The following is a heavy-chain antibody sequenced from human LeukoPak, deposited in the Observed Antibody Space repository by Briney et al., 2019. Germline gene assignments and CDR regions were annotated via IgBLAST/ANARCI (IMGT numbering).Heavy chain of an antibody. CDR2: IIPIFGTA. CDR1: GGTFSSYA. D-gene: IGHD2-2*01. CDR3: AGAIYCSSTSCYPGDY. Sequence: SVKVSCKASGGTFSSYAISWVRQAPGQGLEWMGGIIPIFGTANYAQKFQGRVTITTDGSTSTVYMELSSLRSEDTAVYYCAGAIYCSSTSCYPGDYWGQGTLVTVSS. V-gene: IGHV1-69*05. J-gene: IGHJ4*02.